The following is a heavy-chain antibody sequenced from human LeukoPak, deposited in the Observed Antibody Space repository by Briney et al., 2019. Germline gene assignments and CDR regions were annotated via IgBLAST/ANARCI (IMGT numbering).Heavy chain of an antibody. CDR3: ALLAITIFGVVPQYYFDY. Sequence: GGSLRLSCAASGFTFSSYAMSWVRQAPGKGLEWVSAILSGGDTASYADSVRGRFTISRDNSKNTLYLEMNSLRAEDTAVYYCALLAITIFGVVPQYYFDYWGQGTLVTVSS. D-gene: IGHD3-3*01. J-gene: IGHJ4*02. CDR2: ILSGGDTA. V-gene: IGHV3-23*01. CDR1: GFTFSSYA.